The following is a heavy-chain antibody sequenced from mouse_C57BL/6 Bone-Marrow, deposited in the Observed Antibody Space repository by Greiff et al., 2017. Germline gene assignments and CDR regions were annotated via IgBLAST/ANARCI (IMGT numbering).Heavy chain of an antibody. J-gene: IGHJ4*01. V-gene: IGHV1-12*01. CDR1: FSPFPLSP. Sequence: VQLKKAGAGRGPAGASAPLRSPSSFSPFPLSPLPFLNHTPIHFLELIGSIYPVNGDTSYNQKFKGKATLTVDKSSSTAYMQLSSLTSEDSAVYFCARSGPSFYAMDYWGQGTSVTVSS. D-gene: IGHD4-1*01. CDR2: IYPVNGDT. CDR3: ARSGPSFYAMDY.